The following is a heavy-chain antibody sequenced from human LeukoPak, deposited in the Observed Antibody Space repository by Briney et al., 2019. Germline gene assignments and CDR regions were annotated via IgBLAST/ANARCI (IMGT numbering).Heavy chain of an antibody. J-gene: IGHJ4*02. Sequence: GGSLRLSCAASGFTFSSYGMHWVRQAPGKGLEWVAVIWYDGSNKYYADSVKGRFTISRDNSKNTLYLQMNSLRAEDTAVYYCAKLTVTTVDFDYWGQGTLVTVSS. CDR1: GFTFSSYG. V-gene: IGHV3-30*02. D-gene: IGHD4-23*01. CDR3: AKLTVTTVDFDY. CDR2: IWYDGSNK.